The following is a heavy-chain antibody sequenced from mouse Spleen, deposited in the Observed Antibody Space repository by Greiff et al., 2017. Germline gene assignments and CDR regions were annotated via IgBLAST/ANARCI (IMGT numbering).Heavy chain of an antibody. J-gene: IGHJ3*01. CDR1: GYTFTSYG. CDR2: IYPRSGNT. CDR3: ARDSSGYAY. V-gene: IGHV1-81*01. D-gene: IGHD3-2*01. Sequence: VQRVESGAELARPGASVKLSCKASGYTFTSYGISWVKQRTGQGLEWIGEIYPRSGNTYYNEKFKGKATLTADKSSSTAYMELRSLTSEDSAVYFCARDSSGYAYWGQGTLVTVSA.